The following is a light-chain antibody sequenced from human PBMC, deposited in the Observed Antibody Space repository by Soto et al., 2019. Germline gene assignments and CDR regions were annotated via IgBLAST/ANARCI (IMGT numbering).Light chain of an antibody. V-gene: IGKV1-5*01. CDR2: DAS. Sequence: DIEMTQSPSTLSASVGDRVTITCRASQTIRRWLAWYQQRPGKAPKVLIYDASTLESGVPARFSGSVSETEFTLTISSLQPEDSATYYCQHYSSDPWTCGQGTKVESK. J-gene: IGKJ1*01. CDR1: QTIRRW. CDR3: QHYSSDPWT.